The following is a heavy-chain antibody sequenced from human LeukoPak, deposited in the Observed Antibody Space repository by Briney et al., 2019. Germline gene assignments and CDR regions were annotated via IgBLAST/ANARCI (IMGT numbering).Heavy chain of an antibody. Sequence: GGSLRLSCVASGFTVTNNYMSWVRQAPGKGLEWVSVSYSGGSTHYADSVKGRFTISRDNSKNTLYLQMNSLRAEDTAVYYCARDRGAAAGDWGQGTLVTVSS. CDR1: GFTVTNNY. V-gene: IGHV3-53*01. J-gene: IGHJ4*02. CDR2: SYSGGST. D-gene: IGHD6-13*01. CDR3: ARDRGAAAGD.